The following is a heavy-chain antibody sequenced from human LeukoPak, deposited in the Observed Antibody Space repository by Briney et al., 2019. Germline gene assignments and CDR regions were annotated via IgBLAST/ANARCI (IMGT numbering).Heavy chain of an antibody. D-gene: IGHD3-10*01. J-gene: IGHJ4*02. CDR3: ARDDGSGSYLL. Sequence: PSQTLSLTCTVSGGSISSGPYYWSWVRQPAGKGLDWIGRIYTGGNTNYNPSLKSRVTISVDTSKNQFSLKLSSVTAADTAVYYCARDDGSGSYLLWGQGTLVTVSS. V-gene: IGHV4-61*02. CDR1: GGSISSGPYY. CDR2: IYTGGNT.